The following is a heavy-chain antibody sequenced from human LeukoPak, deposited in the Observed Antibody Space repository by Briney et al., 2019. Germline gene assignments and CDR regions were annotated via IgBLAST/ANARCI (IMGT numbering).Heavy chain of an antibody. CDR3: VRHVGSRWSNNRFDP. CDR2: VSRFGGTT. CDR1: GFTFNSYA. Sequence: PGGPLGVSCEAPGFTFNSYAMNGVRKAPAEGLDWAQPVSRFGGTTYYADSAKGRFTISRDNSNNTVYLQMNSLRVGDTALYYCVRHVGSRWSNNRFDPWGQGTLVTVS. V-gene: IGHV3-23*01. D-gene: IGHD6-13*01. J-gene: IGHJ5*02.